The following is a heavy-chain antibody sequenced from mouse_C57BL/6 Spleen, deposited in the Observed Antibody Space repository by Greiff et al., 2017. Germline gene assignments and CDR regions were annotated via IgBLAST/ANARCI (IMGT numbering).Heavy chain of an antibody. D-gene: IGHD1-1*01. Sequence: SGPELVKPGASVKISCKASGYTFTDYYINWVKQRPGQGLEWIGWIFPGSGSTYYNEKFKGKATLTVDKSSSTAYMLLSSLTSEDSAVYFCARSEYYGSPWFAYWGQGTLVTVSA. CDR3: ARSEYYGSPWFAY. CDR2: IFPGSGST. V-gene: IGHV1-75*01. CDR1: GYTFTDYY. J-gene: IGHJ3*01.